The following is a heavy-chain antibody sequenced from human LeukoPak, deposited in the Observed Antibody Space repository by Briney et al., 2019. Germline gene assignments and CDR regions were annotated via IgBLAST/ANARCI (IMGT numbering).Heavy chain of an antibody. J-gene: IGHJ4*02. Sequence: PSETLSLTCTVSGGSISSYYRSWIRQPPGKGLEWIGYIYYSGSTNYNPSLKSRVTISVDTSKNQFSLKLSSVTAADTAVYYCARVSIGVSLDYWGQGTLVTVSS. CDR3: ARVSIGVSLDY. CDR1: GGSISSYY. CDR2: IYYSGST. D-gene: IGHD3-22*01. V-gene: IGHV4-59*01.